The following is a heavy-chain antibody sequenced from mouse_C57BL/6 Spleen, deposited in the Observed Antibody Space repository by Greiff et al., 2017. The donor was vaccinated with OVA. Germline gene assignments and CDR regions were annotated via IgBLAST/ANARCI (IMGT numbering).Heavy chain of an antibody. CDR2: IDPETGGT. Sequence: VQGVESGAELVRPGASVTLSCKASGYTFTDYEMHWVKQTPVHGLEWIGAIDPETGGTAYNQKFKGKAILTADKSSSTAYMELRSLTSEDSAVYYCTRRDLIYYGRNWYFDVWGTGTTVTVSS. J-gene: IGHJ1*03. D-gene: IGHD1-1*01. V-gene: IGHV1-15*01. CDR1: GYTFTDYE. CDR3: TRRDLIYYGRNWYFDV.